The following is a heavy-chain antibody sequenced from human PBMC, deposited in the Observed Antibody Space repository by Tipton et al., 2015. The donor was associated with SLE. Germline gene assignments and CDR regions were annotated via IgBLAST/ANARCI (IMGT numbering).Heavy chain of an antibody. J-gene: IGHJ5*02. CDR3: ARASSGSDNWFDP. CDR2: IYHSGST. Sequence: TLSLTGTVSGYAISSGYYWGWIRQPPGKGLEWIGSIYHSGSTYYNPSLKSRVTISVDTSKNQFPLKLSSVTAADTAVYYCARASSGSDNWFDPWGQGTLVTVSS. V-gene: IGHV4-38-2*02. D-gene: IGHD3-3*01. CDR1: GYAISSGYY.